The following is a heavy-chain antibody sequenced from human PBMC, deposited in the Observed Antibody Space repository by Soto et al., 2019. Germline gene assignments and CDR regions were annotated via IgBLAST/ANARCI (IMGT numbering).Heavy chain of an antibody. V-gene: IGHV3-23*01. CDR3: VKNSGWFNT. CDR1: GFTFGTTD. Sequence: QLLQSGGGLVQPGGSLTLSCAASGFTFGTTDMSWVRQAPGDGLEWVSTIDGSGGITYYADSVKGRFTISRDNSRNTVYMQMNSLRGDDTALYYCVKNSGWFNTWGQGALVTVSS. J-gene: IGHJ5*02. CDR2: IDGSGGIT. D-gene: IGHD3-10*01.